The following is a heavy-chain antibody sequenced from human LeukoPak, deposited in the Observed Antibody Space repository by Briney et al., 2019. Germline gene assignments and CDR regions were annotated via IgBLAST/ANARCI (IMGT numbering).Heavy chain of an antibody. D-gene: IGHD3-9*01. J-gene: IGHJ4*02. Sequence: ASVKVSCKASGYTFTSYGISWVRQAPGQGLEWMGWISAYNGNTNYAQKLQGRVTMTTDTSTSTAYMELRSLRSDDTAVYYCARASDILTGYSSFDYWGQGTLVTASS. V-gene: IGHV1-18*04. CDR2: ISAYNGNT. CDR1: GYTFTSYG. CDR3: ARASDILTGYSSFDY.